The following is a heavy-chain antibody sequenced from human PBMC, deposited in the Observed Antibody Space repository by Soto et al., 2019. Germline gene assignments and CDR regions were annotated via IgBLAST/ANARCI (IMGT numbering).Heavy chain of an antibody. Sequence: QVQLVQSGAEVKKPGSSVKVSCKASGGTFSSYAISWVRQAPGQGLEWMGGIIPIFGTANYAQKFQGRVTITADDSTSTAYMELSSLRSEATAVYYCARLAHQYYDSSGRADYWGQGTLVTVSS. CDR3: ARLAHQYYDSSGRADY. CDR1: GGTFSSYA. V-gene: IGHV1-69*12. CDR2: IIPIFGTA. J-gene: IGHJ4*02. D-gene: IGHD3-22*01.